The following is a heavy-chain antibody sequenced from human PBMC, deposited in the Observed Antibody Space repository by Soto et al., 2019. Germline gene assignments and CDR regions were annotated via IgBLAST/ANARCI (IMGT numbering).Heavy chain of an antibody. CDR1: GFTCGGYG. V-gene: IGHV3-48*01. Sequence: VGSLRLWCAASGFTCGGYGMHWVRQAPGKGLEWVSYISSSSSTIYYADSVKGRFTISRDNAKNSLYLQMNSLRAEDTAVYYCARDWRGQWLVRKGAFDIWGQGTTVTVSS. CDR3: ARDWRGQWLVRKGAFDI. CDR2: ISSSSSTI. D-gene: IGHD6-19*01. J-gene: IGHJ3*02.